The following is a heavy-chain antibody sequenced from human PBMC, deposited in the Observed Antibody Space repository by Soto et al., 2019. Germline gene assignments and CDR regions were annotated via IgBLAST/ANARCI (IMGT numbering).Heavy chain of an antibody. CDR1: GYTFTGYA. J-gene: IGHJ4*02. D-gene: IGHD2-15*01. CDR3: ARGIAPCYFDY. CDR2: INAGNGNT. V-gene: IGHV1-3*01. Sequence: ASVKVSCKASGYTFTGYAMHWVRQAPGQRLEWMGWINAGNGNTKYSQKFQGRVTITRDTSASTAYMELSSLRSEDTAVYYCARGIAPCYFDYWGQGTLVTVSS.